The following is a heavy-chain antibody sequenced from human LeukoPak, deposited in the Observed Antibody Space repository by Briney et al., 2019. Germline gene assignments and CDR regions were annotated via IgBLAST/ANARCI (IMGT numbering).Heavy chain of an antibody. CDR2: INSDGSST. CDR1: GFTFSSYW. V-gene: IGHV3-74*01. CDR3: ANTYQLLWYYYYYMDV. Sequence: GGSLRLSCAASGFTFSSYWMHWVRQAPGKGLVWVSRINSDGSSTSYADSVKGRFTISRDNAKNTLYLQMNSLRAEDTAVYYCANTYQLLWYYYYYMDVWGKGTTVTVSS. J-gene: IGHJ6*03. D-gene: IGHD2-2*01.